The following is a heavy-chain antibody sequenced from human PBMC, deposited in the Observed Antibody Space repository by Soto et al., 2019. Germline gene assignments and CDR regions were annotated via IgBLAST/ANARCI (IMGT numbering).Heavy chain of an antibody. CDR3: ARGVEGSGWLYVTPYAFDI. V-gene: IGHV1-69*13. CDR1: GGTFSSYA. D-gene: IGHD6-19*01. J-gene: IGHJ3*02. CDR2: IIPIFGTA. Sequence: SVKVSCKASGGTFSSYAISWVRQAPGQGLEWMGGIIPIFGTANYAQKCQGRVTITADESTSTAYMELSSLRSEDTAVYYCARGVEGSGWLYVTPYAFDIWGQGTMLTVSS.